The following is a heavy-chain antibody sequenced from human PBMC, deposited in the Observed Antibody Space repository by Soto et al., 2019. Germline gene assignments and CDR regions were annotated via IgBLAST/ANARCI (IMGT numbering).Heavy chain of an antibody. CDR3: ARGQIVDPDPHYYYYYGMDV. CDR2: IWYDGSNK. V-gene: IGHV3-33*01. D-gene: IGHD5-12*01. CDR1: GFTFSSYG. Sequence: PGGSLRLSCAASGFTFSSYGMHWVRQAPGKGLEWVAVIWYDGSNKYYADSVKGRFTVSRDNSKNTLYLQMNNLRAEDTAVYYCARGQIVDPDPHYYYYYGMDVWGQGTTVTVSS. J-gene: IGHJ6*02.